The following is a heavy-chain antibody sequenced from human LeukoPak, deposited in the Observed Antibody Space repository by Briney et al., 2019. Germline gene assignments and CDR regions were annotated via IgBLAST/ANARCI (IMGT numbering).Heavy chain of an antibody. Sequence: NPGGSLRLSCAASGFTFSSHSMNWVRQAPGKGLEWVSSISSNSDYIYYTDSVKGRFTISRDNAKNSLYLQMNSLRAEDTAVYYCARVRQWLVLNPWGQGTLVTVSS. J-gene: IGHJ5*02. CDR3: ARVRQWLVLNP. V-gene: IGHV3-21*01. D-gene: IGHD6-19*01. CDR2: ISSNSDYI. CDR1: GFTFSSHS.